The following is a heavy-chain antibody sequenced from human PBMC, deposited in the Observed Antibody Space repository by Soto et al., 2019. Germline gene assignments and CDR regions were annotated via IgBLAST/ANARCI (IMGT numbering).Heavy chain of an antibody. J-gene: IGHJ4*02. V-gene: IGHV2-5*01. CDR3: AHSRHYYDSSGYFAY. Sequence: QITLKESGPTLVKPTQTLTLTCTFSGLSLSTSGLGVGWIRQPPGKALEWLALIYWNDDKRYSPSLKSRLTITKDTSKNQVVVTMTNMDPVDTATYYCAHSRHYYDSSGYFAYWCQGTQVTVSS. CDR1: GLSLSTSGLG. D-gene: IGHD3-22*01. CDR2: IYWNDDK.